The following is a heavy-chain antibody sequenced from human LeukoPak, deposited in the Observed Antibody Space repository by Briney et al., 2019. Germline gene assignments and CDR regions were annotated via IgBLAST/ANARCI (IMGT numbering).Heavy chain of an antibody. Sequence: TSVKASCKASGFTFTSSAMQWVRQARGQRLEWIGWIVVGSGNTNYAQKFQERVTITRDMSTGTAYMELSSLRSEDTAVYYCAAEGGRHLLSGMDVWGQGTTVTVSS. V-gene: IGHV1-58*02. CDR3: AAEGGRHLLSGMDV. J-gene: IGHJ6*02. D-gene: IGHD3-16*01. CDR2: IVVGSGNT. CDR1: GFTFTSSA.